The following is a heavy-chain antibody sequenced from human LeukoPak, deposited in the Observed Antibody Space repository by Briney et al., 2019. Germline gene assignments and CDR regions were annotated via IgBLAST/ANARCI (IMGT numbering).Heavy chain of an antibody. Sequence: ASVKVSRQASGYTFTGYYLHWVRQAPGQGPEWMGWINPNSGDTHSAQKFQGRVTMTRDTSISTGYMELNRLTSDDTAVYYCARALLVLAGTNFDYWGQGTLVTVSS. J-gene: IGHJ4*02. CDR3: ARALLVLAGTNFDY. D-gene: IGHD2-2*01. CDR2: INPNSGDT. V-gene: IGHV1-2*02. CDR1: GYTFTGYY.